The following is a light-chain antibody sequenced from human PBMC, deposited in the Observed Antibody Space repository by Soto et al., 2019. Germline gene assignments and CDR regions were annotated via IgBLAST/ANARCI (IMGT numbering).Light chain of an antibody. CDR2: EVS. CDR3: TSYVGGNNHYI. CDR1: SSDVGGYNY. V-gene: IGLV2-8*01. J-gene: IGLJ1*01. Sequence: QSMVTQPPSASGSPGQSVTISCTGTSSDVGGYNYVSWYQQHPGKAPKVVIYEVSKRPSGVPDRFSGSKSGNTASLTVSGLQAEDEADYYCTSYVGGNNHYIFGTG.